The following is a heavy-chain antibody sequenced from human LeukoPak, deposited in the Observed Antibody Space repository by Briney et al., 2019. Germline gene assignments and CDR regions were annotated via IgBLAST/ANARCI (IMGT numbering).Heavy chain of an antibody. Sequence: PGGSLRLSCAASGFTFSSYSMNWVRQAPGKGLEWASYISSSSSTIYYADSVKGRFTISRDNAKNSLYLQMNSLRAEDTAVYYCARDYYDSSGYVFDYWGQGTLVTVSS. D-gene: IGHD3-22*01. V-gene: IGHV3-48*01. CDR2: ISSSSSTI. CDR1: GFTFSSYS. J-gene: IGHJ4*02. CDR3: ARDYYDSSGYVFDY.